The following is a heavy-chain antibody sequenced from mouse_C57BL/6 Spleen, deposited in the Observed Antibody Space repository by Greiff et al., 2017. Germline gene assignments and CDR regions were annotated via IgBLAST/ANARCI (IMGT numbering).Heavy chain of an antibody. Sequence: EVKLMESGGGLVQPGGSLSLSCAASGFTFTDYYLSWVRQPPGKALEWLGFIRNKANGYTTEYSASVKGRFTISRDNSQSILYLQMNALRAEDSATYYCARSSPGTGFDYWGQGTTLTVSS. CDR1: GFTFTDYY. CDR3: ARSSPGTGFDY. V-gene: IGHV7-3*01. CDR2: IRNKANGYTT. J-gene: IGHJ2*01. D-gene: IGHD4-1*01.